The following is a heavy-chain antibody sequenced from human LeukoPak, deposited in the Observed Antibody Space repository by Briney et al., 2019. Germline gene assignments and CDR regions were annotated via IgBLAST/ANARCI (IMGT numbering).Heavy chain of an antibody. Sequence: GGSLRLSCAASAFTVSDYYMSWIRQAPGKGLEWVSYISVSGSSIYYADSVKGRFTISRDNAKNSLYLQMNSLTTEDTAVYYCASEYCTNGVCYNPWGQGTLVTVSS. D-gene: IGHD2-8*01. J-gene: IGHJ5*02. CDR1: AFTVSDYY. V-gene: IGHV3-11*01. CDR3: ASEYCTNGVCYNP. CDR2: ISVSGSSI.